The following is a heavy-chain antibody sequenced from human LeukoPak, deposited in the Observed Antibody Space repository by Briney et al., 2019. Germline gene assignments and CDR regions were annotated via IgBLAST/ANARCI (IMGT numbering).Heavy chain of an antibody. CDR1: GGSISSYY. D-gene: IGHD6-19*01. V-gene: IGHV4-59*04. CDR2: IYFSGST. CDR3: ASLTLRGWLPKGSFDY. J-gene: IGHJ4*02. Sequence: SETLSLTCTVSGGSISSYYWSWIRQPPGKGLEWIGFIYFSGSTYYNPSLKSRVTISVDTSKTQFCLKLSSVTAADTAVYCCASLTLRGWLPKGSFDYWGQGTLVTVS.